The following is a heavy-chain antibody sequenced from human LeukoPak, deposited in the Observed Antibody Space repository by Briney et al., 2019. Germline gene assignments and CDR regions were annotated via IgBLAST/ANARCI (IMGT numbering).Heavy chain of an antibody. D-gene: IGHD3-10*01. CDR1: GFTFSTYG. Sequence: GGSLRLSCAASGFTFSTYGMSWVRQAPGKGLEWVSAISGSGGSTYYADSVKGRFTISRDNSKNTLYLQMNALRAEDTAVYYCAKSLSGTYSYYFDYWGQGTLVTVSS. CDR2: ISGSGGST. J-gene: IGHJ4*02. V-gene: IGHV3-23*01. CDR3: AKSLSGTYSYYFDY.